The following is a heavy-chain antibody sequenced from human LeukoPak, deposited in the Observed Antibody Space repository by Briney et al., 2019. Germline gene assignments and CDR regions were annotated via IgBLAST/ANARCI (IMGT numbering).Heavy chain of an antibody. Sequence: VASVKVSCKASGYTFTGYYMRWVRQAPGQGLEWMGWINPNSGDTNYAQKFQGRVTMTRDTSISTAYMDLSRLTSDDTAVYYCARDRSQGRDFDYWGQGTLVTVSS. D-gene: IGHD3-10*01. J-gene: IGHJ4*02. CDR2: INPNSGDT. CDR1: GYTFTGYY. V-gene: IGHV1-2*02. CDR3: ARDRSQGRDFDY.